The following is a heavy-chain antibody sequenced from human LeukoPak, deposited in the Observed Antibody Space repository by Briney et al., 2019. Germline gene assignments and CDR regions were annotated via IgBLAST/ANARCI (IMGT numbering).Heavy chain of an antibody. J-gene: IGHJ3*02. V-gene: IGHV1-2*02. Sequence: ASVKVSCKASGYTFTGYYMHWVRQAPGQGLEWMGWINPNSGGINYAQKFQGRVTMTRDTSISTAYMELSSLRSDDTTVYYCARRRVYDILTSYAFDIWGQGTMVTVSS. D-gene: IGHD3-9*01. CDR2: INPNSGGI. CDR1: GYTFTGYY. CDR3: ARRRVYDILTSYAFDI.